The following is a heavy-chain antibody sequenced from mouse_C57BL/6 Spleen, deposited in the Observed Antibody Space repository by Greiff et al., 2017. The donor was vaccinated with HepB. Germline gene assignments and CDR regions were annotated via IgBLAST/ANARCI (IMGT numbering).Heavy chain of an antibody. CDR1: GFTFSDYG. V-gene: IGHV5-17*01. CDR3: ANDCDDGMDY. Sequence: EVKLLESGGGLVKPGGSLKLSCAASGFTFSDYGMHWVRQAPEKGLEWVAYISSGSSTIYYAYTVKGRFTISKDNAKNTLFLQMTSLRSEDAAMYYCANDCDDGMDYWGQGTSVTVSA. J-gene: IGHJ4*01. D-gene: IGHD2-4*01. CDR2: ISSGSSTI.